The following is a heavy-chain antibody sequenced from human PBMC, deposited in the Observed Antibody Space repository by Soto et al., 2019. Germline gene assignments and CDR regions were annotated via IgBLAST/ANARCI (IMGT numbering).Heavy chain of an antibody. CDR3: ARHGGGYCSGVSWSTLDY. CDR2: IYYSGST. J-gene: IGHJ4*02. D-gene: IGHD2-15*01. V-gene: IGHV4-39*01. CDR1: GGSISSSSYY. Sequence: QLQLQESGPGLVKPSETLSLTCTVSGGSISSSSYYWGWIRQPPGKGLEWIGRIYYSGSTYYNPSLRSRVTNSADTSKNQFSLKLLSVTAADTAVYYCARHGGGYCSGVSWSTLDYWGQGTLVTVSS.